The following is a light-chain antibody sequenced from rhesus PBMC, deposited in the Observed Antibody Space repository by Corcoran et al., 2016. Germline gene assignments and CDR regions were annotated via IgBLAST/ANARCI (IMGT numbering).Light chain of an antibody. CDR1: SSDIGGSNR. J-gene: IGLJ1*01. Sequence: QAAPTQSPSVSGSPGQSLTISCTGTSSDIGGSNRVSWYQQHPGKAPKLMIYEVSKRSSGVADRFSGSKSGNTASLTISGLQAEDEADYYCSSYASGGTFVFGAGTRLTVL. CDR2: EVS. CDR3: SSYASGGTFV. V-gene: IGLV2-13*03.